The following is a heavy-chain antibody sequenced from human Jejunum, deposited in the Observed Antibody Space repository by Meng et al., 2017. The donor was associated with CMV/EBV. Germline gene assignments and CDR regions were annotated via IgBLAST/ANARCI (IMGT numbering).Heavy chain of an antibody. CDR2: ISYGGSIT. D-gene: IGHD5-12*01. CDR1: GFAFYSYA. CDR3: ARDAETGDPITWYYDL. Sequence: SGFAFYSYAMHWVRQAPGKGLEWVAVISYGGSITYYADTVEGRFTISRDDSKSTLYLQMNSLSAEDAAVYYCARDAETGDPITWYYDLWGRGTLVTVSS. J-gene: IGHJ2*01. V-gene: IGHV3-30*04.